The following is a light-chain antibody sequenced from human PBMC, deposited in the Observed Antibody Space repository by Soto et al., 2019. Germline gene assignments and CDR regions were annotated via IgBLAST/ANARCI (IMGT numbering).Light chain of an antibody. CDR3: HQYNNWRGA. Sequence: EIVLTQSPGTLSLSPGERATLSCRASQSVNSNLAWYQQKPGQAPRLLIYGASTRATGVPARFTGSGSGTEFTLTISSLQSEDFAVYYCHQYNNWRGAFGQGTKVDIK. V-gene: IGKV3-15*01. CDR1: QSVNSN. J-gene: IGKJ1*01. CDR2: GAS.